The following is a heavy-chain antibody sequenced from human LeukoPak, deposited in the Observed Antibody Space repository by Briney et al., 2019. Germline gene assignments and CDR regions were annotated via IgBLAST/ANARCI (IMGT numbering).Heavy chain of an antibody. V-gene: IGHV3-30*01. CDR2: ISYDGGNK. CDR1: GFTFSSYA. J-gene: IGHJ5*02. D-gene: IGHD6-19*01. CDR3: ARGGIAVAGTYQGWFDP. Sequence: TGRSLRLSCAASGFTFSSYAMHWVRQAPGKGLEWVAVISYDGGNKYYADSVKGRFTISRDNSKNTLYLQMNSLRAEDTAVYYCARGGIAVAGTYQGWFDPWGQGTLVTVSS.